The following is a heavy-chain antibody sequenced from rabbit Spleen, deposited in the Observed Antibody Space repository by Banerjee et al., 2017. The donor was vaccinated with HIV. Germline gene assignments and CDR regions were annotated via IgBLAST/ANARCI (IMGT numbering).Heavy chain of an antibody. V-gene: IGHV1S45*01. CDR3: VRGDASRVWGNNL. J-gene: IGHJ4*01. Sequence: QEQLVESGGGLVQPEGSLKLSCTASGFSFSDKAVMCWVRQAPGKGLEWIACINAVTGRAVYASWAKGRFTFSKTSSTTVTLQVTSLTAADTATYFCVRGDASRVWGNNLWGQGTLVTVS. D-gene: IGHD4-1*01. CDR1: GFSFSDKAV. CDR2: INAVTGRA.